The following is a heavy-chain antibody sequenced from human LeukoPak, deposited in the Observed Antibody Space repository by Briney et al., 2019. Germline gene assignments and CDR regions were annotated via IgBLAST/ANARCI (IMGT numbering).Heavy chain of an antibody. J-gene: IGHJ4*02. CDR3: ARFQYYYDREDY. V-gene: IGHV3-21*01. D-gene: IGHD3-22*01. CDR2: ISSSSYI. Sequence: GGSLRLSCAASGFTFSSYSMNWVRQAPGKGLEWVSSISSSSYIYYADSVKGRFTISRDNAKNSLYLQMNSLRAEDTAVYYCARFQYYYDREDYWGQGTLVTVSS. CDR1: GFTFSSYS.